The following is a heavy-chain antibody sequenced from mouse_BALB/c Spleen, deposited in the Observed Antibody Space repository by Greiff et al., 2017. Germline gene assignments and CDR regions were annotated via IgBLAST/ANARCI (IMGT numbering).Heavy chain of an antibody. CDR1: GYTFTSYW. J-gene: IGHJ1*01. Sequence: QVQLQQSGAELANPGASVKMSCKASGYTFTSYWMHWVKQRPGQGLEWIGYINPSTGYTEYNQKFKDQATLTADKSSSTAYMQLSSLTSEDSAVYYCARVGNRRYFDVWGAGTTVTVSA. D-gene: IGHD2-1*01. CDR3: ARVGNRRYFDV. V-gene: IGHV1-7*01. CDR2: INPSTGYT.